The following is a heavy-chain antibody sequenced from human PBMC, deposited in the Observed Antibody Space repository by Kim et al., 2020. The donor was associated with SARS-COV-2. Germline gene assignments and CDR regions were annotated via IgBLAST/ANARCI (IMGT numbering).Heavy chain of an antibody. CDR2: MSNEESIK. CDR3: AKXXLQWRGFFEY. J-gene: IGHJ4*02. CDR1: GFTFSSYG. V-gene: IGHV3-30*18. D-gene: IGHD6-19*01. Sequence: GGSLRLSCAASGFTFSSYGMHWVRQAPGKGLEWVAVMSNEESIKYYTDSVKGRXXXSRXNAKNTLYLQMNSLRAEDTAVXXXAKXXLQWRGFFEYWGQGTXXXVSS.